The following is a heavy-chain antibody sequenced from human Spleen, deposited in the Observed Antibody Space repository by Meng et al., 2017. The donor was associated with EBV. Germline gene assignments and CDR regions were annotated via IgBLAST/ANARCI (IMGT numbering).Heavy chain of an antibody. CDR2: IKDTGKT. D-gene: IGHD1-14*01. CDR3: AIGPGDHLVLDWFDP. CDR1: VGSVIGYT. Sequence: LKPCECSSGSRLTVVGSVIGYTWIWSRTPQGQRLQWMGQIKDTGKTTYNPFINSRVTMSVELTTLQFSLNLTSVPDADTAVYYCAIGPGDHLVLDWFDPWGQGPLVTVSS. J-gene: IGHJ5*02. V-gene: IGHV4-34*01.